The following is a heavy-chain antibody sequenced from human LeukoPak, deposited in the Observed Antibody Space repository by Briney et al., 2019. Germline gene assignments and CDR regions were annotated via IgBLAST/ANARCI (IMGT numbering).Heavy chain of an antibody. CDR3: AREVLELQAFDY. Sequence: SETLSLTCTVSGGSISSYYWSWIRQPPGKGLEWIGYIYYSGSTNYNPSPKSRVTISVDTSKNQFSLKLSSVTAADTAVYYCAREVLELQAFDYWGQGTLVTVSS. CDR1: GGSISSYY. CDR2: IYYSGST. J-gene: IGHJ4*02. V-gene: IGHV4-59*01. D-gene: IGHD1-7*01.